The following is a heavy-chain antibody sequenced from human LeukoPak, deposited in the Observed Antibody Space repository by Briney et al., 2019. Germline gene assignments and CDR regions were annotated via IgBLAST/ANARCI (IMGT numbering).Heavy chain of an antibody. Sequence: SETLSLTCTVSGGSISSSSYYWGWIRQPPGKGLEWIGSIYYSGNTYYNPSLKSRVTISVDTSKNQFSLKLSSVTAADTAVYYCARQAYYYDSSGYPDYWGQGTLVTVSS. V-gene: IGHV4-39*01. CDR1: GGSISSSSYY. D-gene: IGHD3-22*01. CDR3: ARQAYYYDSSGYPDY. J-gene: IGHJ4*02. CDR2: IYYSGNT.